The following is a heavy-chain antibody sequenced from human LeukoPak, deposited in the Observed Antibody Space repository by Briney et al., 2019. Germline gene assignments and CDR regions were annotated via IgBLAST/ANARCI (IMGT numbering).Heavy chain of an antibody. CDR1: GYSFSIYG. CDR3: ARCGAAVTTPFSH. J-gene: IGHJ4*02. V-gene: IGHV1-18*01. CDR2: ISASDGTT. D-gene: IGHD4-17*01. Sequence: ASVQVSCKASGYSFSIYGITGARQAPGQGREYLGWISASDGTTNYAQKVQDRVTMTTDTSTSTAYLELRSLRSEDTAVYYCARCGAAVTTPFSHWGQGTLVTVSS.